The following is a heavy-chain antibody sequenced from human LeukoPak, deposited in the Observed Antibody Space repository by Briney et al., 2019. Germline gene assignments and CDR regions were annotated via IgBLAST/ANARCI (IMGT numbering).Heavy chain of an antibody. CDR2: IYYSGST. V-gene: IGHV4-39*07. J-gene: IGHJ4*02. CDR1: DGSVSRSPYY. CDR3: ARDVVAARGSFDY. Sequence: SETLSLTCTVSDGSVSRSPYYWGWIRQPPGKGLEWIGNIYYSGSTYYNPSLKSRVTISVDTSKNQFSLKVTSVTAADTAVYYCARDVVAARGSFDYWGQGTLVTVSS. D-gene: IGHD2-2*01.